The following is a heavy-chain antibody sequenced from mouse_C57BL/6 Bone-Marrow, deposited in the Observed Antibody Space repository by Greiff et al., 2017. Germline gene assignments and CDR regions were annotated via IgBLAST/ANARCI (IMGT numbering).Heavy chain of an antibody. J-gene: IGHJ4*01. CDR2: IHPSDSDT. Sequence: QVQLQQPGAELVKPGASVKVSCTASGYTFTSYWMHWVKQRPGQGLEWIGRIHPSDSDTNYNQTFTGKATLTVDKSSSTAYMQLSSLTSEDSAVYYCAIDGSSSYDAMDYWGQGTSVTVSS. V-gene: IGHV1-74*01. CDR3: AIDGSSSYDAMDY. D-gene: IGHD1-1*01. CDR1: GYTFTSYW.